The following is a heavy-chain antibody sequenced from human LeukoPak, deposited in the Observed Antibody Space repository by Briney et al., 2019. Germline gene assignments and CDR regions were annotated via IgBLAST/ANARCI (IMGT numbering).Heavy chain of an antibody. V-gene: IGHV1-18*01. CDR1: GYTFTSYD. J-gene: IGHJ3*02. D-gene: IGHD3-22*01. CDR3: ARDPMYYYDSSGYPLLPLYKMAFDI. CDR2: ISAYNGNT. Sequence: ASVKVSCKASGYTFTSYDINCVRQATGQGLEWMGWISAYNGNTNYAQKLQGRVTMTTDTSTSTAYMELRSLRSDDTAVYYCARDPMYYYDSSGYPLLPLYKMAFDIWGQGTMVTVSS.